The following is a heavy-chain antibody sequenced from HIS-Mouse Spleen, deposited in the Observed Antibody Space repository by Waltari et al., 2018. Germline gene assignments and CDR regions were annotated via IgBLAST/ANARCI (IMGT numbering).Heavy chain of an antibody. CDR1: GYTFTSYD. D-gene: IGHD4-4*01. V-gene: IGHV1-8*01. CDR2: MNPDSGNT. Sequence: QVQLVQSGAEVKKPGASVKVSCKASGYTFTSYDINWVRQATGQGLEWKGWMNPDSGNTGYAHKFQGRVTMTRNTSISTAYMELSSLRSEDTAVYYCARGHDYSNYFDYWGQGTLVTVSS. CDR3: ARGHDYSNYFDY. J-gene: IGHJ4*02.